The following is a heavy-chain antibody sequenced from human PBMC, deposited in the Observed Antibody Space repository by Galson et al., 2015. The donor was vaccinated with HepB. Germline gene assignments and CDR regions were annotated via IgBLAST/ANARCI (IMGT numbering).Heavy chain of an antibody. D-gene: IGHD3-3*01. CDR3: ARRGLLEWFDYHFDS. J-gene: IGHJ4*02. CDR1: GFTFGDYA. CDR2: IRSKNYGGTA. V-gene: IGHV3-49*03. Sequence: SLRLSCAGSGFTFGDYAMSWFRQAPGKGLAWVGLIRSKNYGGTAEYAASVKDRFVISRDDSNNIADLQMNSLKIEDSAVYFCARRGLLEWFDYHFDSWGQGTLVTVSP.